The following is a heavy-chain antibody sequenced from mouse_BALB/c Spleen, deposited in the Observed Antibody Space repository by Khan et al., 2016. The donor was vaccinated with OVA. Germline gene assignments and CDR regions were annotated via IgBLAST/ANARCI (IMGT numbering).Heavy chain of an antibody. CDR3: ARGYDGDPFAY. CDR2: ISDGGSYT. Sequence: EVELVESGGGLVKPGGSLKLSCAASGFTFSDYYMYWVRQTPEKRLEWLATISDGGSYTYYPDSVKGRFTISRDDAQNNLYLQMSSLKSEDTAMYYCARGYDGDPFAYWGQGTLVTISA. D-gene: IGHD2-13*01. V-gene: IGHV5-4*02. J-gene: IGHJ3*01. CDR1: GFTFSDYY.